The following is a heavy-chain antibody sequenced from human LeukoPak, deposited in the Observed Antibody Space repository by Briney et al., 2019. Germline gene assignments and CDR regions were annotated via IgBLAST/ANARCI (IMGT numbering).Heavy chain of an antibody. V-gene: IGHV3-21*01. J-gene: IGHJ4*02. CDR1: GFTFSSYS. CDR3: ARLVGATKTPHFDY. Sequence: GGSLRLSRAASGFTFSSYSMNSVRQAPGKGLEWVSSISSSSRYIYYAGSVKGRFTISRDNAKNSLYLQMNRLRAEDTAVYYCARLVGATKTPHFDYWGQGTLVTVSS. D-gene: IGHD1-26*01. CDR2: ISSSSRYI.